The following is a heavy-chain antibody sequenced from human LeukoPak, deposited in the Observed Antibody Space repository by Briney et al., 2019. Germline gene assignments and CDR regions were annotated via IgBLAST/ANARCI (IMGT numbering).Heavy chain of an antibody. D-gene: IGHD6-19*01. CDR1: GYTFTSYG. V-gene: IGHV1-2*02. CDR2: INPNSGGI. CDR3: ARDSSGWYTPHDY. Sequence: ASVKVSCKASGYTFTSYGISWVRQAPGQGLEWMGWINPNSGGINYAQKFQGRVTMTRDTSISTAYMELSRLRSDDTAVYYCARDSSGWYTPHDYWGQGTLVTVSS. J-gene: IGHJ4*02.